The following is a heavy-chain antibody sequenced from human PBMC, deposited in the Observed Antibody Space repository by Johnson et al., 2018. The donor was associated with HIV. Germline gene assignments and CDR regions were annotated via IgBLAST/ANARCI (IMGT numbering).Heavy chain of an antibody. J-gene: IGHJ3*02. CDR1: GFTFSSYG. CDR2: ISYDGSNK. D-gene: IGHD5-18*01. Sequence: QVQLVESGGGLVQPGGSLRLSCAASGFTFSSYGMHWVRQAPGKGLEWVAVISYDGSNKYYADSVKGRFTISRDNSKNTLSLQMNSLRAEDTAVYYSARATAMVHAAFDIWGQGTMVTVSS. CDR3: ARATAMVHAAFDI. V-gene: IGHV3-30*03.